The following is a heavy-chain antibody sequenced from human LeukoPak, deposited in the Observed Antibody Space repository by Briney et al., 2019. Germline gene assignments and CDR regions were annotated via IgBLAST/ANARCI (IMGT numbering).Heavy chain of an antibody. CDR1: GFTFRSFA. V-gene: IGHV3-23*01. D-gene: IGHD2-21*01. Sequence: PGGSLRLSCAASGFTFRSFAMSWVCQAPGKGLEWVSGIIGSGRTTFYADSVKGRFTISRDNSKNTLYLQMNSLRAEDTAIYYCAKKEGDTYFSWYMDVWGKGTTVTVSS. J-gene: IGHJ6*03. CDR2: IIGSGRTT. CDR3: AKKEGDTYFSWYMDV.